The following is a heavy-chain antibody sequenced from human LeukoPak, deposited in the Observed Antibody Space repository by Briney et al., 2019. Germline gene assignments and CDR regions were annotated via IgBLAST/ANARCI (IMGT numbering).Heavy chain of an antibody. CDR1: GFTFSSYS. CDR3: ARAPQDYDILTGYYRPTHFDY. V-gene: IGHV3-48*02. D-gene: IGHD3-9*01. Sequence: GGSLRLSCAASGFTFSSYSMNWVRQAPGKGLEWVPYISSSSSTIYYADSVKGRFTISRDNAKNSLYLQMNSLRDEDTAVYYCARAPQDYDILTGYYRPTHFDYWGQGTLVTVSS. CDR2: ISSSSSTI. J-gene: IGHJ4*02.